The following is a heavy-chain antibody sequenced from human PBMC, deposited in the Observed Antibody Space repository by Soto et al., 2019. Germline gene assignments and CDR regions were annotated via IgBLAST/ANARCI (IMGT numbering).Heavy chain of an antibody. V-gene: IGHV4-31*03. D-gene: IGHD2-15*01. Sequence: VQLQESGPGLVKPSQTLSLICTVSGGSISNDGYYWSWIRQHPGKGLEWIGYIFYSGTTYYNPSLKSRITMSVDTSKNQFSLKLHSLTAADTAVYYCVGDHVVTAHYYGMDVWGQGTTVTISS. J-gene: IGHJ6*02. CDR1: GGSISNDGYY. CDR3: VGDHVVTAHYYGMDV. CDR2: IFYSGTT.